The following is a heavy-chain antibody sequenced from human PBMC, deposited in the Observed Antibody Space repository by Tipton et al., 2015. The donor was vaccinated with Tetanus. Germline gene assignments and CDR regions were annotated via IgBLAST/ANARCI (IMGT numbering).Heavy chain of an antibody. CDR1: GFTFSSYG. CDR3: AKGYGGSYQIFRYGMDV. D-gene: IGHD1-26*01. V-gene: IGHV3-30*18. Sequence: SLRLSCAASGFTFSSYGMHWVRQAPGKGLEWVAVISYDGSNKYYADSVKGRFTISRDNSKNTLYLQMNSLRAEDTAVYYCAKGYGGSYQIFRYGMDVWGQGTTVTVSS. J-gene: IGHJ6*02. CDR2: ISYDGSNK.